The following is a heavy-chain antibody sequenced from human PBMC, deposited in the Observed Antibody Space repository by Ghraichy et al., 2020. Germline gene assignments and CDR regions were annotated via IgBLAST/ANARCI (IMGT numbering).Heavy chain of an antibody. D-gene: IGHD2-21*02. CDR2: IYYSGST. Sequence: SETLSLTCTVSGGSISSSSYYWGWIRQPPGKGLEWIGSIYYSGSTYYNPSLKSRVTISVDTSKNQFSLKLSSVTAADTAVYYCARRPSCGGDCYYFDYWGQGTLVTVSS. CDR3: ARRPSCGGDCYYFDY. V-gene: IGHV4-39*01. J-gene: IGHJ4*02. CDR1: GGSISSSSYY.